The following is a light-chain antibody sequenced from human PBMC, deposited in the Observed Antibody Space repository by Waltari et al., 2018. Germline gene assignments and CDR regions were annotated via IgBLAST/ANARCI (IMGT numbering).Light chain of an antibody. CDR2: EVT. J-gene: IGLJ1*01. Sequence: QSGLTQPASVSGSPGQSTTISCTGTSSDVGTYNLFSWYQQYPGKAPKRMVYEVTNRTSGVSDRFSGSKSGNTASLTIYGLQSEDEADYYCCSYAGLGIYVFGTGTKVTVL. CDR1: SSDVGTYNL. V-gene: IGLV2-23*02. CDR3: CSYAGLGIYV.